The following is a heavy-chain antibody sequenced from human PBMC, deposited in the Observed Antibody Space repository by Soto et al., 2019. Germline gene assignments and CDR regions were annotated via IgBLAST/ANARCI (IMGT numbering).Heavy chain of an antibody. CDR3: ASHFTGVLVLGTSPPGGDNYGWDV. V-gene: IGHV1-69*02. CDR2: IIPIVDIP. D-gene: IGHD2-15*01. Sequence: QVQLVQSGAEVKKPGSSVKVSCKASGGTFSRYTFTWVRQAPGQGLEWMGRIIPIVDIPNYAQNFQGRVVFTGDKATRKAYSELSGLTSDATAVYYCASHFTGVLVLGTSPPGGDNYGWDVWGQGTTVSVS. J-gene: IGHJ6*02. CDR1: GGTFSRYT.